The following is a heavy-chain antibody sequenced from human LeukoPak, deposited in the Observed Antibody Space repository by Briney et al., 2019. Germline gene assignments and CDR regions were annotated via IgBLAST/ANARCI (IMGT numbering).Heavy chain of an antibody. CDR3: ARGRVPAAMTANWFDP. D-gene: IGHD2-2*01. V-gene: IGHV4-34*01. J-gene: IGHJ5*02. CDR1: GGSFSGYY. Sequence: SETLSLTCAVYGGSFSGYYWSWIRQPPGKGLEWIGEINHSGSTNYNPSLKSRVTISVDTSKNQFSLKLSSVTAADTAVYYCARGRVPAAMTANWFDPWGQGTLVTVSS. CDR2: INHSGST.